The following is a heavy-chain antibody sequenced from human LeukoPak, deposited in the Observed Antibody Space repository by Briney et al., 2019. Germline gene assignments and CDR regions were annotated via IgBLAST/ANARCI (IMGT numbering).Heavy chain of an antibody. Sequence: ASVKVSCKASGNTFTSYDINWVRQATGQGLEWMGWMNPNSGNTGYAQKFQGRVTMTRSTSISTAYLELSSLRSEDTAIYYCARAPHEGRPLDIWGQGTMVTVSS. J-gene: IGHJ3*02. CDR1: GNTFTSYD. V-gene: IGHV1-8*01. CDR2: MNPNSGNT. CDR3: ARAPHEGRPLDI.